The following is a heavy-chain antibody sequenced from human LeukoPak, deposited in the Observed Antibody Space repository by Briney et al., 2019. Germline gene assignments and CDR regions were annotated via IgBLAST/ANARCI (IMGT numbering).Heavy chain of an antibody. Sequence: SVKVSCKASGGTFSSYAISWVRQAPGQGLEWMGGIIPIFGTANYAQKFQGRVTITADESTSTAYMELSSLRSEDTAVYYCARVVVPAAFSGWFDLWGQGTLVTVSS. CDR1: GGTFSSYA. V-gene: IGHV1-69*13. CDR2: IIPIFGTA. CDR3: ARVVVPAAFSGWFDL. D-gene: IGHD2-2*01. J-gene: IGHJ5*02.